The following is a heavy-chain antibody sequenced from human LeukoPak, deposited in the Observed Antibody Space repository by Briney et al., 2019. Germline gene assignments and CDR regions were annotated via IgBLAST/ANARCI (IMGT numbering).Heavy chain of an antibody. Sequence: ASVNVSYKPSLYTLNSYGISWVRQTAGQGLEWMEWISAYNCNTNYAQKLQGRVTMTTATSTSTAYMELRSLRSDVTAVYYCARDRATMVRGVIQTPPGTWGDYWGQGTLVTVSS. J-gene: IGHJ4*02. V-gene: IGHV1-18*01. CDR1: LYTLNSYG. CDR2: ISAYNCNT. CDR3: ARDRATMVRGVIQTPPGTWGDY. D-gene: IGHD3-10*01.